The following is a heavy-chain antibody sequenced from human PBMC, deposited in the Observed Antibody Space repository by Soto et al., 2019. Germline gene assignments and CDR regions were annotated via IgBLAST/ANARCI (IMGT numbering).Heavy chain of an antibody. CDR2: IYYSGST. D-gene: IGHD5-12*01. CDR3: ARGVATTYYFDY. Sequence: SQTLSLTCTVSGGSISSGDYYWSWIRQPPGKGLEWIGYIYYSGSTYYNPSLKSRVTISVDTSKNQFSLKLSSVTAADTAVYYCARGVATTYYFDYWGQGTLVTVSS. CDR1: GGSISSGDYY. V-gene: IGHV4-30-4*01. J-gene: IGHJ4*02.